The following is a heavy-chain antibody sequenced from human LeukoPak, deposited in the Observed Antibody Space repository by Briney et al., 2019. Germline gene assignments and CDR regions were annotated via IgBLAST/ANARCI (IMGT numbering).Heavy chain of an antibody. CDR2: INHSGST. J-gene: IGHJ4*02. Sequence: SETLSLTCAVYGGSFSGYYWSWIRQPPGKGLEWIGEINHSGSTNYNPSLKSRVTISVDTSKNQFSLKLSSVTAADTAVYYCARGPAYYDYVWGSYRYHFDYWGQGTLVTVSS. CDR1: GGSFSGYY. CDR3: ARGPAYYDYVWGSYRYHFDY. V-gene: IGHV4-34*01. D-gene: IGHD3-16*02.